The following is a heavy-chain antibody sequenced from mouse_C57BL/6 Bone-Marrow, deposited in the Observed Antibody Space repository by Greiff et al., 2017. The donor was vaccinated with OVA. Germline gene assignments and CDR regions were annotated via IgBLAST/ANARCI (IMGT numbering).Heavy chain of an antibody. CDR2: IYPRSGNT. CDR1: GYTFTSYG. Sequence: VKLVESGAELARPGASVKLSCKASGYTFTSYGISWVKQRTGQGLEWIGEIYPRSGNTYYNEKFKGKATLTADKSSSTAYMELRSLTSEDSAVYFCARDGYYVDYWGQGTTLTVSS. V-gene: IGHV1-81*01. J-gene: IGHJ2*01. CDR3: ARDGYYVDY. D-gene: IGHD2-3*01.